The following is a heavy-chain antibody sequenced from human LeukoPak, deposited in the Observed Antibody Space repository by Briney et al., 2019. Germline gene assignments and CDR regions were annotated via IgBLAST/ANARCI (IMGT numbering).Heavy chain of an antibody. CDR1: GFPFGSYA. V-gene: IGHV3-23*01. CDR3: AKTPRYASWDFDYFDS. D-gene: IGHD1-26*01. CDR2: LRGSGGSR. Sequence: GGSLRLSCAASGFPFGSYAMNWVRQAPGEALQWVSSLRGSGGSRYDADSAKVRFTISRDNSNNTLFPQMNSLSADDTAVYYSAKTPRYASWDFDYFDSWGQGTLVTVSS. J-gene: IGHJ4*02.